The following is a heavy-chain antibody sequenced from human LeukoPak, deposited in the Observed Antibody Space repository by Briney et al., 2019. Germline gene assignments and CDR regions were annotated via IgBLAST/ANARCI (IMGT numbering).Heavy chain of an antibody. CDR1: GGSISSYY. J-gene: IGHJ4*02. D-gene: IGHD2-15*01. CDR3: ASSIRYSGTFDY. V-gene: IGHV4-4*09. CDR2: IYTSGST. Sequence: SETLSLTCTVSGGSISSYYWSWIRRPPGKGLEWIGYIYTSGSTNYNPSLKSRVTISVDTSKNQFSLKLSSVTAADTAVYYCASSIRYSGTFDYWGQGTLVTVSS.